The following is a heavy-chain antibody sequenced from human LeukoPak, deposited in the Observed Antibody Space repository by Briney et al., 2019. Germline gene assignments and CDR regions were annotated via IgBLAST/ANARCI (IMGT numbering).Heavy chain of an antibody. Sequence: GGSLRLSCAASGFTFSSYSMNWVRQAPGKGLEWVANIKQDGSEKYYVDSVEGRFTISRDNAKNSLYLQMNSLRAEDTAVYYCARAPGAFDYWGQGTLVTVSS. CDR2: IKQDGSEK. D-gene: IGHD1-14*01. CDR3: ARAPGAFDY. J-gene: IGHJ4*02. CDR1: GFTFSSYS. V-gene: IGHV3-7*01.